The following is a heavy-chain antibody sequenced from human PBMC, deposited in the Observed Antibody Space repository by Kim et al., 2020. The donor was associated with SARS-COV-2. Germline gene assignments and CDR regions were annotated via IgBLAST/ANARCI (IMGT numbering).Heavy chain of an antibody. CDR2: INHSGST. D-gene: IGHD3-16*01. CDR3: AARRGGDFDY. J-gene: IGHJ4*02. V-gene: IGHV4-34*01. CDR1: GGSFSGYY. Sequence: SETLSLTCAVYGGSFSGYYWSWIRQPPGKGLEWIGEINHSGSTNYNPSLKSRVTISVDTSKNQFSLKLSSVTAADMAVYYCAARRGGDFDYWGQGTLVTVSS.